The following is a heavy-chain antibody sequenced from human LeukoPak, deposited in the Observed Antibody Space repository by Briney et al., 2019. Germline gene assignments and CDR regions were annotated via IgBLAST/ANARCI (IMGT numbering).Heavy chain of an antibody. J-gene: IGHJ5*02. CDR2: ISSSSSYI. V-gene: IGHV3-21*01. Sequence: PGGSLRLSCAASGFTFSSYSMNWVRQAPGKGLEWVSSISSSSSYIYYADSVKGQFTISRDNAKNSLYLQMNSLRAEDTAVYYCARVGIAVADLNWFDPWGQGTLVTVSS. CDR3: ARVGIAVADLNWFDP. CDR1: GFTFSSYS. D-gene: IGHD6-19*01.